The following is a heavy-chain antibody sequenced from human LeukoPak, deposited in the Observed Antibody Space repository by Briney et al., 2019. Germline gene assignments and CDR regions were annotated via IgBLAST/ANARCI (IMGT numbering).Heavy chain of an antibody. J-gene: IGHJ6*03. Sequence: GGSLRLSCAASGFTFSSYSMNWVRQAPGKGLEWVSSISSSSSYIYYADSVKGRFTISRDNAKNSLYLQMNSLRAEDTAVYYCARDQGPSVRYYYMDVWGKGTTVTVSS. V-gene: IGHV3-21*01. CDR2: ISSSSSYI. CDR1: GFTFSSYS. CDR3: ARDQGPSVRYYYMDV.